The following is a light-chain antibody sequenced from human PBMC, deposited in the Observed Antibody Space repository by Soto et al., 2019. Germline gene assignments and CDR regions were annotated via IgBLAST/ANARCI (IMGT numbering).Light chain of an antibody. V-gene: IGLV1-44*01. CDR1: SSNLGTNT. Sequence: QSVLTQPPSVSGTPGQRVTISCSGSSSNLGTNTVNWYQQLPGTAPKVLIYSNNQRPSGVPDRFSGSKSGTSASLAISGLQSEDEADYYCAAWDDSLNERVFGGGTKLTVL. J-gene: IGLJ2*01. CDR3: AAWDDSLNERV. CDR2: SNN.